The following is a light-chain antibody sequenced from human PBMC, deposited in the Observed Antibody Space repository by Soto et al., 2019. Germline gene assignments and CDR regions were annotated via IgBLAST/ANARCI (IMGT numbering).Light chain of an antibody. CDR3: QQYGNSPRYS. V-gene: IGKV3-20*01. CDR2: GTS. CDR1: QSVTTNY. Sequence: EIVLTQSPGTLSLSLGERATLSCRSSQSVTTNYFAWYQQKPGQAPRLLIYGTSNRATGIPGRFSGSGSGTDFTLTISRREPEDFAVYYCQQYGNSPRYSFGQGTKVEIK. J-gene: IGKJ2*03.